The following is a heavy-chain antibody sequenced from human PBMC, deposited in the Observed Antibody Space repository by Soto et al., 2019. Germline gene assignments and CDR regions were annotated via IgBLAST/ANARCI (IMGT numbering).Heavy chain of an antibody. J-gene: IGHJ4*02. Sequence: QVQLVQSGAEVKKPGSSVKVSCKASGGTFNSYAVNWVRQAPGQGLEWMGGVIPLFGTPNNAQKFQGRVTITADESTNTVYMELSSLRSEDTAVYYCVRGGGYCDSTSCFDSGGQGTLVTVSS. D-gene: IGHD2-2*03. CDR2: VIPLFGTP. CDR1: GGTFNSYA. CDR3: VRGGGYCDSTSCFDS. V-gene: IGHV1-69*01.